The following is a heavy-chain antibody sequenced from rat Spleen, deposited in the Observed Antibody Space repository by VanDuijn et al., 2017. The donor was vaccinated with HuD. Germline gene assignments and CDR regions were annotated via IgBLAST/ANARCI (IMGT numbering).Heavy chain of an antibody. CDR1: GFTFSDYY. D-gene: IGHD2-1*01. Sequence: EVQLVESGGGLVQPGRSLKLSCAASGFTFSDYYMAWVRQAPKKGLEWVASITTGGGNTYDPDSVKGRVTISRDNAKSTRYLQMNSLRSEDTATYYCTREIQYWGQGVMVTVSS. CDR3: TREIQY. J-gene: IGHJ2*01. V-gene: IGHV5-25*01. CDR2: ITTGGGNT.